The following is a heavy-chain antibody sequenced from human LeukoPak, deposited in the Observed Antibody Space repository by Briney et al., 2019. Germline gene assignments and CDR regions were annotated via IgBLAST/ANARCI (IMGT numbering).Heavy chain of an antibody. CDR2: INPNSGGT. CDR1: GYTSTGYY. CDR3: ARVPSIAAAPYYMDV. J-gene: IGHJ6*03. Sequence: GASVKVSCKASGYTSTGYYMHWVRQAPGQGLDWMGRINPNSGGTNYAQKFQGRVTMTRDTSISTAYMELSRLRSDDTAVYYCARVPSIAAAPYYMDVWGKGTTVTVSS. D-gene: IGHD6-13*01. V-gene: IGHV1-2*06.